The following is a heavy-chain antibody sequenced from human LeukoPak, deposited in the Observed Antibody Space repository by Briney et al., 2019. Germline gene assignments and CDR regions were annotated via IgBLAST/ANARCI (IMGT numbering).Heavy chain of an antibody. D-gene: IGHD5-24*01. CDR2: ISYDGSNK. V-gene: IGHV3-30*04. CDR1: GFTFSSYA. Sequence: GGSLRLSCAASGFTFSSYAMHWVRQAPGKGLEWVAVISYDGSNKYYADSVKGRFTISRDNSKNTLYLQMNSLRDEDTAVYYCARGEMATTPAHYWGQGTLVTVSS. J-gene: IGHJ4*02. CDR3: ARGEMATTPAHY.